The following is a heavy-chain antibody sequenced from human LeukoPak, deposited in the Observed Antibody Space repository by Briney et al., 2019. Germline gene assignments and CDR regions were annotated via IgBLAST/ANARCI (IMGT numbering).Heavy chain of an antibody. CDR3: ATSSGWKSNIDY. D-gene: IGHD6-19*01. V-gene: IGHV1-2*02. CDR1: GYTFTGYY. Sequence: GASVKVSCKASGYTFTGYYIHWVRQAPGQGLEWMGWINPNSGGTNNAQKFQGRVTMTRDTSISTAYMELSRLRSDDTAVFYCATSSGWKSNIDYWGQGTLVTVSS. J-gene: IGHJ4*02. CDR2: INPNSGGT.